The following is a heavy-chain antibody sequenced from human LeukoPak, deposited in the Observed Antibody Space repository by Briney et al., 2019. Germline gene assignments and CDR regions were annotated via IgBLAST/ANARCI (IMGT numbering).Heavy chain of an antibody. CDR3: ARGFDAHNAFDI. V-gene: IGHV4-39*07. CDR2: IYYSGST. Sequence: SETLSLTCTVSGGSISSSSYYWGWIRQPPGKGLEWIGSIYYSGSTYYNPSLKSRVTISVDTSKNQFSLKLTSVTAADTAVYYCARGFDAHNAFDIWGQGTMVTVSS. CDR1: GGSISSSSYY. D-gene: IGHD3-9*01. J-gene: IGHJ3*02.